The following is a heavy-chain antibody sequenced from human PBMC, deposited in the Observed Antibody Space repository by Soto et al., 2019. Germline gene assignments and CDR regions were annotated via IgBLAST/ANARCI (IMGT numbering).Heavy chain of an antibody. D-gene: IGHD6-6*01. CDR1: GYSISSDNW. J-gene: IGHJ4*02. Sequence: PSETLSLTCAVPGYSISSDNWWGWIRQPPGKGLEWIGYIFYTGTTYYNLSLKSRVTMSVDTAKDQFSLKLSSVSAADTAVYYCARAPKVSGSSQTRPDFWGQGTLVTVSS. CDR3: ARAPKVSGSSQTRPDF. V-gene: IGHV4-28*03. CDR2: IFYTGTT.